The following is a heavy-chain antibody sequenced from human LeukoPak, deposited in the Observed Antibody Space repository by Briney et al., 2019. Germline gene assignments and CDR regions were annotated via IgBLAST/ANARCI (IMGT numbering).Heavy chain of an antibody. Sequence: SETLSLTCTVSGGSISSYFWTWIRQPAGKGLEWIGRIYTSGTTNYNPSLESRVTISVDTSKNQFSLKLSSVTAADTAVYYCARGVYIAAAQYAYWGQGTLVTVSS. CDR2: IYTSGTT. J-gene: IGHJ4*02. CDR3: ARGVYIAAAQYAY. V-gene: IGHV4-4*07. CDR1: GGSISSYF. D-gene: IGHD6-13*01.